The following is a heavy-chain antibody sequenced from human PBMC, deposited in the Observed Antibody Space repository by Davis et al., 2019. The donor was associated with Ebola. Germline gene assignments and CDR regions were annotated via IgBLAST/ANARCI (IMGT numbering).Heavy chain of an antibody. D-gene: IGHD3-10*01. V-gene: IGHV5-51*01. CDR1: GYSFTSYW. J-gene: IGHJ6*02. CDR2: IYPGDSDT. Sequence: PGGSLRLSCKGSGYSFTSYWIGWVRQMPGKGLEWMGIIYPGDSDTRYSPSFQGQVTISADKSISTAYLQWSSLKASDTAMYYCARLPLLWFGELLIYYYGMNVWGQGTTVTVSS. CDR3: ARLPLLWFGELLIYYYGMNV.